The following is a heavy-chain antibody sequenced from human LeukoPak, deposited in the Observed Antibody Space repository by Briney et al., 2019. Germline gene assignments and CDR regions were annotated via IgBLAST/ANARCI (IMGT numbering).Heavy chain of an antibody. D-gene: IGHD3-10*01. CDR1: GFTFSSYA. J-gene: IGHJ4*02. CDR3: AKDPGSGSFQYYYFDY. V-gene: IGHV3-23*01. Sequence: PGGSLRLSCAASGFTFSSYAMTWVRQAPGKGLEWVSGISGAGGNTYYADSVKGRFTISRDNSKNTLYLQMNSLRAEDTAVYYCAKDPGSGSFQYYYFDYWGQGTLVTVSS. CDR2: ISGAGGNT.